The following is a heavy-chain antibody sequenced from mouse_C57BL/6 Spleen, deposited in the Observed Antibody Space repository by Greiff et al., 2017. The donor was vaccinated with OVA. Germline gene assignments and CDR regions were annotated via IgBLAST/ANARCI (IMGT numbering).Heavy chain of an antibody. CDR3: ARAQDYDDYYAMDY. CDR2: INYDGSST. D-gene: IGHD2-4*01. Sequence: EVKVVESEGGLVQPGRSMKLSCTASGFTFSDYYMAWVRQVPEKGLEWVANINYDGSSTYYLDSLKSRFIISRDNAKNILYLQMSSLKSEDTATYYCARAQDYDDYYAMDYWGQGTSVTVSS. J-gene: IGHJ4*01. V-gene: IGHV5-16*01. CDR1: GFTFSDYY.